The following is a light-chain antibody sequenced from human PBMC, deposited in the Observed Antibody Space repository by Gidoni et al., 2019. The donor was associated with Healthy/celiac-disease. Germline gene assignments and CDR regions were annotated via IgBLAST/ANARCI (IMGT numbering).Light chain of an antibody. CDR3: AAWDDSLSGLVV. Sequence: QSVRTQPPSASGTPGPRVTISWSGSSSNIGSNYVYWYQQLPGTAPKLLSYRNNQRPSGVPDRFSGSKSGTSASLAISGLRSEDEADYYCAAWDDSLSGLVVFGGGTKLTVL. J-gene: IGLJ2*01. V-gene: IGLV1-47*01. CDR1: SSNIGSNY. CDR2: RNN.